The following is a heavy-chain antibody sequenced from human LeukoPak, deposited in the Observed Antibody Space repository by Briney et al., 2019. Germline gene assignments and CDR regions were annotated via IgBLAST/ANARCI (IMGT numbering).Heavy chain of an antibody. CDR2: INYSRTT. CDR3: ASQPTTVIGVDY. Sequence: SETLSLTCTVSAGSISNADYYWGWIRQPPGKGLEWIGSINYSRTTYYNPSLKTRVTMWVDTSKNEFSLKLSSVTGADTAVYYCASQPTTVIGVDYWGQGSLVTVCS. V-gene: IGHV4-39*01. J-gene: IGHJ4*02. CDR1: AGSISNADYY. D-gene: IGHD4-11*01.